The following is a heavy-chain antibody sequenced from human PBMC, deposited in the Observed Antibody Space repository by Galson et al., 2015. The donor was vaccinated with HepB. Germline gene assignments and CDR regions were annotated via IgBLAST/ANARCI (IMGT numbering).Heavy chain of an antibody. V-gene: IGHV3-30*04. Sequence: SLRLSCAASGFTFSSFPMHWVRQAPGRGLEWVAIISSDGGLKYYADSVKDRFTISRDKSSNTLHLQMNSLRVEDTAVYYCAREGKFRFFEGFPNRGYFDDWGQGALVTGSA. CDR1: GFTFSSFP. CDR3: AREGKFRFFEGFPNRGYFDD. CDR2: ISSDGGLK. J-gene: IGHJ4*02. D-gene: IGHD3-3*01.